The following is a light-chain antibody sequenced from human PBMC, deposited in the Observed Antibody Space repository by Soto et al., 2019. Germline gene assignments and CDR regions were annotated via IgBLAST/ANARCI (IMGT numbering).Light chain of an antibody. CDR2: AAS. J-gene: IGKJ4*01. CDR3: QKYISAPLT. CDR1: QGISKS. V-gene: IGKV1-27*01. Sequence: DIQMTQSPSSLSASVGDRVTITCRAGQGISKSLAWYQQKPGKVPKLLIYAASTLQSGVPSRFSGRGFGTDFTLSITSLQPEVVATYYCQKYISAPLTFGVCTQVEI.